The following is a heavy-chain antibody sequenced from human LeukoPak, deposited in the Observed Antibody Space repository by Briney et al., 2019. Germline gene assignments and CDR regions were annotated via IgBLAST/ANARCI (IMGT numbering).Heavy chain of an antibody. J-gene: IGHJ3*02. D-gene: IGHD6-13*01. CDR2: MNPNSGNT. CDR3: ARVSSRSYSSSWYGGGRVSAFDI. Sequence: ASVKVSCKASGYTFTSYDINWVRQATGQGLEWMGWMNPNSGNTGYAQKFQGRVTMTRNTSISTAYMELSSLRSEDTAVYYCARVSSRSYSSSWYGGGRVSAFDIWGQGTMVTVSS. V-gene: IGHV1-8*01. CDR1: GYTFTSYD.